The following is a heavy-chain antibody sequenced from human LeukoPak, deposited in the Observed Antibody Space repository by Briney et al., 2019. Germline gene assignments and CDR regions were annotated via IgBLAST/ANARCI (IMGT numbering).Heavy chain of an antibody. Sequence: GRSLRLSCAASGFFSGYAMHWVRQAPGKGLEWVAFISYDGSNKYYADSVKGRFTISRDNSKNTLYLQMNSLRAEDTAVYYCARDGPSQDGIFAFDIWGQGTMVTVSS. V-gene: IGHV3-30*14. CDR1: GFFSGYA. CDR2: ISYDGSNK. J-gene: IGHJ3*02. D-gene: IGHD3-9*01. CDR3: ARDGPSQDGIFAFDI.